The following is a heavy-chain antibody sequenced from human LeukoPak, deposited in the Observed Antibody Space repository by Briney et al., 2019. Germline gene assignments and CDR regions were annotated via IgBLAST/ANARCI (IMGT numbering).Heavy chain of an antibody. CDR1: GFTFTDYS. J-gene: IGHJ6*03. CDR3: ARDGSGFYDYYYMDV. Sequence: GPSLTPSCPPSGFTFTDYSISSASQAPGKGLEWVAHISTESTYTQYTDSVKGRFTITSDNRKNLLYLQMSSLGAEDTAVYYCARDGSGFYDYYYMDVWGKGTTVTVSS. D-gene: IGHD2/OR15-2a*01. CDR2: ISTESTYT. V-gene: IGHV3-21*01.